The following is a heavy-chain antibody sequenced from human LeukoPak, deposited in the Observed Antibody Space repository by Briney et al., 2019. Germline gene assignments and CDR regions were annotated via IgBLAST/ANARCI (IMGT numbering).Heavy chain of an antibody. J-gene: IGHJ4*02. Sequence: GGSLRLSCTASGFTFSTYAMNWVRQAPGKGLEWVSSISGSGGNTYYADSVKGRFTISRDNSRNTVYLQMNSLRAGDTAVYYCAVDRGYWGQGTLVTVFS. CDR2: ISGSGGNT. CDR1: GFTFSTYA. D-gene: IGHD3-10*01. V-gene: IGHV3-23*01. CDR3: AVDRGY.